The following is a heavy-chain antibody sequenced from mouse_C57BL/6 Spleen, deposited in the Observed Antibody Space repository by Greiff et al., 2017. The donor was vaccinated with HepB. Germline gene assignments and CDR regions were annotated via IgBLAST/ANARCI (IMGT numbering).Heavy chain of an antibody. CDR2: ISGGGGNT. CDR3: ARRYGNYVGYFDY. V-gene: IGHV5-9*01. CDR1: GFTFSSYT. D-gene: IGHD2-1*01. J-gene: IGHJ2*01. Sequence: DVKLVESGGGLVKPGGSLKLSCAASGFTFSSYTMSWVRQTPEKRLEWVATISGGGGNTYYPDSVKGRFTISRDNAKNTLYLQMSSLRSEDTALYYCARRYGNYVGYFDYWGQGTTLTVSS.